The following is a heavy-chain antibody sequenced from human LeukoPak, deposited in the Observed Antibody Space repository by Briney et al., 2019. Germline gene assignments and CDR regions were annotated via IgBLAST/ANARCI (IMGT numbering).Heavy chain of an antibody. CDR1: GFTFSSYA. V-gene: IGHV3-64D*06. Sequence: TGGSLRLFCSPSGFTFSSYAMHWVRQAPGKGLEYVSSISSNGGSTYYADSVKGRFTISRDNSKNTLYLQMSSLRAEDTAVYYCVKEEACSSTSCYLAGMDVWGKGTTVTVSS. D-gene: IGHD2-2*01. CDR2: ISSNGGST. J-gene: IGHJ6*04. CDR3: VKEEACSSTSCYLAGMDV.